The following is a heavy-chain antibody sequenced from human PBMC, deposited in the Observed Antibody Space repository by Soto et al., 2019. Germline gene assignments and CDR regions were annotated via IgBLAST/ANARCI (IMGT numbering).Heavy chain of an antibody. CDR2: IKRDGREK. CDR1: GFTFGSNW. Sequence: LRLSCAASGFTFGSNWMSWVRQAPGKGLEWVANIKRDGREKYYVDSVKGRFTISRDNAKNTLYLQMNSLRADDTAVYYCASLEWESSGYADYWGQGTQVTVSS. CDR3: ASLEWESSGYADY. J-gene: IGHJ4*02. V-gene: IGHV3-7*03. D-gene: IGHD5-12*01.